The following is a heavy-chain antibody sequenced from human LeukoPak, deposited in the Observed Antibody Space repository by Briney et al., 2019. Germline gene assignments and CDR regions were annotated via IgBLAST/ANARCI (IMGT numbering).Heavy chain of an antibody. J-gene: IGHJ6*03. CDR2: IYYSGST. D-gene: IGHD3-10*01. V-gene: IGHV4-39*01. Sequence: SETLSLTCTVSGGSISSVSYYWGWIRQPPGKGLEWIGSIYYSGSTYYNPSPKSRVTISVDTSKNQFSLKLSSVTAADTAVYYCASVRRGFGESSKYYSYYYMDVWGKGTTVTISS. CDR3: ASVRRGFGESSKYYSYYYMDV. CDR1: GGSISSVSYY.